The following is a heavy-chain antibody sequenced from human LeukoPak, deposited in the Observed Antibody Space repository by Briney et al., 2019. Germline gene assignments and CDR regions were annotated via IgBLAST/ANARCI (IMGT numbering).Heavy chain of an antibody. CDR3: ARGYSSSWYGDYRLDY. CDR1: GLTVSSSV. V-gene: IGHV3-64*01. Sequence: GGSLRLSCAASGLTVSSSVMHWVRQAPGKGLEYVSGLGSDGISTYYGNSVKGRFTISRDNSKNTVYLQMDSLRAEDMAVYYCARGYSSSWYGDYRLDYWGQGTLVTVSS. D-gene: IGHD6-13*01. CDR2: LGSDGIST. J-gene: IGHJ4*02.